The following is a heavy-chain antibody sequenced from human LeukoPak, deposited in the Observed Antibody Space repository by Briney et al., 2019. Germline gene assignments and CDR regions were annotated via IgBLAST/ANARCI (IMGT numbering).Heavy chain of an antibody. CDR1: GYSISSGYY. Sequence: SETLSLTCTVSGYSISSGYYWGWIRQPPGKGLEWIGSIYHSGSTYYNPSLKSRVTISVDTSKNQFSLKLSSVTAADTAVYYCARGTGYYSFDYWGQGTLVTVSS. J-gene: IGHJ4*02. CDR2: IYHSGST. CDR3: ARGTGYYSFDY. D-gene: IGHD3/OR15-3a*01. V-gene: IGHV4-38-2*02.